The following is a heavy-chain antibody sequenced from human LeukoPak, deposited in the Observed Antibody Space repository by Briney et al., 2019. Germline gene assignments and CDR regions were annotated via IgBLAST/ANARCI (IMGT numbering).Heavy chain of an antibody. CDR2: INHSGST. D-gene: IGHD3-10*01. Sequence: PSETLSLTCAGYGGSFSGYYWSWIRQPPGKGLEWIGEINHSGSTNYNPSLKSRVTISVDTSKNQFSLKLSSVTAADTAVYYCARGRSGLLLWFGELLNVTFDYWGQGTLVTVSS. J-gene: IGHJ4*02. V-gene: IGHV4-34*01. CDR1: GGSFSGYY. CDR3: ARGRSGLLLWFGELLNVTFDY.